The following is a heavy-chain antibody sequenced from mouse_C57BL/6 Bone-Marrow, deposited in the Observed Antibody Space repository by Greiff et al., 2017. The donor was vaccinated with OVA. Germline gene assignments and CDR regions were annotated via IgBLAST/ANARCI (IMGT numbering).Heavy chain of an antibody. CDR2: FYPGSGSI. V-gene: IGHV1-62-2*01. Sequence: VQRVESGAELVKPGASVKLSCKASGYTFTEYTIHWVKQRSGQGLEWIGWFYPGSGSIKYNEKFKDKATLTADKSSSTVYMELSRLTSEDSAVYFCARHEDNDSYFDYWGQGTTLTVSS. CDR1: GYTFTEYT. CDR3: ARHEDNDSYFDY. D-gene: IGHD2-12*01. J-gene: IGHJ2*01.